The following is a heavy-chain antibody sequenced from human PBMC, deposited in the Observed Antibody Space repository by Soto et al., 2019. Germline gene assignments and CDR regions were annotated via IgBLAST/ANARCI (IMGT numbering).Heavy chain of an antibody. D-gene: IGHD2-21*01. CDR1: GFTFSAYS. Sequence: EVQLVDSGGGLVKPGGSLSLSCATSGFTFSAYSINWVRQAPGKGLEWVSTIRPSGGHIYYADSVKGRFTLSRDNARNSLYLQMDRLRADHTAIDYCARSRSWVVPAVTSASLDRWAQGTLVSFS. V-gene: IGHV3-21*02. J-gene: IGHJ3*01. CDR3: ARSRSWVVPAVTSASLDR. CDR2: IRPSGGHI.